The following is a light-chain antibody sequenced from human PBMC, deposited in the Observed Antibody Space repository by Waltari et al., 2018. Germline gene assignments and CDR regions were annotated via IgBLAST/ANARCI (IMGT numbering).Light chain of an antibody. Sequence: QSALTQPASVSGSPGQSITISCTGTSSDVGRYNSVSWYQQHPGKAPKLMIYDATNRPSGVSNRFSGSKSANTASLTISGLQAEDEADYFCSSFTTSSTLVFGTGTKVTVL. CDR1: SSDVGRYNS. V-gene: IGLV2-14*03. J-gene: IGLJ1*01. CDR2: DAT. CDR3: SSFTTSSTLV.